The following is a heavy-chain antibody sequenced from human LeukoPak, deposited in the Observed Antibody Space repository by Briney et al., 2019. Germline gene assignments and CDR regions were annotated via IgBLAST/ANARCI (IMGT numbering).Heavy chain of an antibody. CDR3: ARAEGYYYDSSGYAFDI. CDR2: ISSSSSYI. J-gene: IGHJ3*02. V-gene: IGHV3-21*01. CDR1: GFTFSSYS. D-gene: IGHD3-22*01. Sequence: TGGSRRLSCAASGFTFSSYSMNWVRQAPGKGLEWVSSISSSSSYIYYADSVKGRFTISRDNAKNSLYLQMNSLRAEDTAVYYCARAEGYYYDSSGYAFDIWGQGTMVTVSS.